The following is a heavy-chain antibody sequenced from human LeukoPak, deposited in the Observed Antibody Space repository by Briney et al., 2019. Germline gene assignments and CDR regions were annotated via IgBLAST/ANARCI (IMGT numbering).Heavy chain of an antibody. CDR2: INPNSGGT. V-gene: IGHV1-2*02. Sequence: ASVNVSFKSSVYTFTGYYMHWVRQVPGQGLEWMGWINPNSGGTTYAQKFQGRVTMTRDTSISTAYMELSSLISDATAVCYCAREHSSSSGKVFDYWGQGTLVTVSS. D-gene: IGHD6-6*01. CDR3: AREHSSSSGKVFDY. J-gene: IGHJ4*02. CDR1: VYTFTGYY.